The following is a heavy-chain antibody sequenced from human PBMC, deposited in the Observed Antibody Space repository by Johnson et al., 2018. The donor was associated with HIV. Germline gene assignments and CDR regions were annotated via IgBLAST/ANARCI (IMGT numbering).Heavy chain of an antibody. CDR3: AKDLVVTAPGAFDI. CDR2: ISYDGSNK. CDR1: GFTFSSYG. V-gene: IGHV3-30*18. Sequence: QVQLVESGGGVVQPGRSLRLSCAASGFTFSSYGMNWVRQAPGKGLEWVAVISYDGSNKYYADSVKGRFTISRDNSKNTLYLQMSSLRAEDTAVYYCAKDLVVTAPGAFDIWGQGTMVTVSS. D-gene: IGHD2-21*02. J-gene: IGHJ3*02.